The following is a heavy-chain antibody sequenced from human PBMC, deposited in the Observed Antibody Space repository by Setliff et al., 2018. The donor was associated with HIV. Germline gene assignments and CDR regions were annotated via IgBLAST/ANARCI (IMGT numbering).Heavy chain of an antibody. V-gene: IGHV1-18*01. J-gene: IGHJ6*03. CDR2: INSNNGNR. D-gene: IGHD2-8*01. CDR3: VRLTADRTNYYYYMDV. CDR1: GYSLSTYA. Sequence: ASVKVSCKASGYSLSTYAISWVRQAPGQGLEWMGWINSNNGNRNFAQKFRGRVTMTTDISTNTAYMEVRSLSFDDTAVYYCVRLTADRTNYYYYMDVWGKGTTVTVSS.